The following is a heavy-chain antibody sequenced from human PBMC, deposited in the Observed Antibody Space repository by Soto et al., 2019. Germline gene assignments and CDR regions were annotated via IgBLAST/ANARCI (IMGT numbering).Heavy chain of an antibody. CDR2: LYYSGNT. CDR1: GGSISRSSYS. CDR3: ATRQGGSYNWFDP. Sequence: SETLSLTCTVSGGSISRSSYSWAWIRQPPGKGLEWIGTLYYSGNTYYNPSLKSRVTISVDTSKNQFSLKLSSVTAADTAVYYCATRQGGSYNWFDPWGQGALVTVSS. V-gene: IGHV4-39*01. J-gene: IGHJ5*02. D-gene: IGHD2-15*01.